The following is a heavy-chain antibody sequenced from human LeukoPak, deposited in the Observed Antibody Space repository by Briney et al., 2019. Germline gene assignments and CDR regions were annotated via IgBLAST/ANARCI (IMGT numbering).Heavy chain of an antibody. CDR3: ARDRISYYYGSGSLDY. Sequence: ASVKVSCKASGGTFSSYAISWVRQAPGQGLEWMGGIIPIFGTANYAQKFQGRVTITADESTSTAYMELSSLRSEDTAVYYCARDRISYYYGSGSLDYWGQGTLVTVSS. CDR1: GGTFSSYA. V-gene: IGHV1-69*13. CDR2: IIPIFGTA. J-gene: IGHJ4*02. D-gene: IGHD3-10*01.